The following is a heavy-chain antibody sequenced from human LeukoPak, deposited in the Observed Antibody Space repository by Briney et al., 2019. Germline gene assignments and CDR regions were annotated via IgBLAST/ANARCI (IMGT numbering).Heavy chain of an antibody. CDR3: AGEYYDFWSGKLGQFDY. V-gene: IGHV1-69*02. D-gene: IGHD3-3*01. Sequence: SVKVSCKASGGTFSSYTISWVRQAPGQGLEWMGRIIPILGIANYAQKFQGRVTITADKSTSTAYMELSSLRSEDTAVYYCAGEYYDFWSGKLGQFDYWGQGTLVTVSS. J-gene: IGHJ4*02. CDR1: GGTFSSYT. CDR2: IIPILGIA.